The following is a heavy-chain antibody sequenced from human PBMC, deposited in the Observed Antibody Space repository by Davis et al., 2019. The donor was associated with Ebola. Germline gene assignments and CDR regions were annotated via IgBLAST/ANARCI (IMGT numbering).Heavy chain of an antibody. V-gene: IGHV1-8*01. Sequence: ASVKVSCKASGYTFTSYDINWVRQATGQGLEWMGWMNPNSGNTDYAQKLQGRVTMTTDTSTSTAYMELRSLRSDDTAVYYCAREFRLYDYSNYAFDYWGQGTLVTVSS. D-gene: IGHD4-11*01. CDR1: GYTFTSYD. CDR2: MNPNSGNT. CDR3: AREFRLYDYSNYAFDY. J-gene: IGHJ4*02.